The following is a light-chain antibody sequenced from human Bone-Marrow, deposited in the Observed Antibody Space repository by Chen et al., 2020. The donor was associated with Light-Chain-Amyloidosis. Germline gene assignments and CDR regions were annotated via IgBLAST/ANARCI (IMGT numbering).Light chain of an antibody. CDR2: DVR. CDR1: SRDVGGYDY. CDR3: GSYTSSSAPVV. J-gene: IGLJ2*01. Sequence: QSALTQPASVSASPGQSTTIYCTGSSRDVGGYDYVSWYQQHPGKAPKLLIYDVRIRPSGVSTRFSGSNSGNTASLTISGLLTEDEAAYYCGSYTSSSAPVVFGGGTKLTVL. V-gene: IGLV2-14*03.